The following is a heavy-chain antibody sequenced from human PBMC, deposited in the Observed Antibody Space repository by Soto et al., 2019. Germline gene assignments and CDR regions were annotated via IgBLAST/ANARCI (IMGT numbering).Heavy chain of an antibody. J-gene: IGHJ4*02. CDR3: VRGKYSSPVGY. CDR2: INSDGSSI. Sequence: DVQLVESGGGLVQPGGSLRLSCAVSGFTFSSYWMHWVRQVPGKGLVWVSRINSDGSSISYADSVKGRITSSRDNAKNTLYLQMNSLRGEDTAVYYCVRGKYSSPVGYWGQGTQVTVSS. V-gene: IGHV3-74*01. D-gene: IGHD6-19*01. CDR1: GFTFSSYW.